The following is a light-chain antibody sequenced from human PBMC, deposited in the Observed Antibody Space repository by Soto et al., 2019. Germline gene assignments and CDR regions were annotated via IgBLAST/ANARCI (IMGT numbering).Light chain of an antibody. Sequence: EIVLTQSPGTLSLSPGERATLSCRAGQSVSDNYLAWYQQKPGQAPRLLIYGASIRATGIPDRFSGRGSGTAFTLTISRLEPEDSAVYYCHQYGTSPRTFGQGTKLEI. CDR2: GAS. CDR3: HQYGTSPRT. CDR1: QSVSDNY. V-gene: IGKV3-20*01. J-gene: IGKJ2*02.